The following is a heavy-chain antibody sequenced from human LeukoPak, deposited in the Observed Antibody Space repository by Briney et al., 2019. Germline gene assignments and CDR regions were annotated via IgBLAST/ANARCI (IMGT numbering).Heavy chain of an antibody. D-gene: IGHD2-2*01. CDR1: GGSISSGSYY. CDR3: ARSSIGVVVPAATHFDY. CDR2: IYTGGST. J-gene: IGHJ4*02. Sequence: SETLSLTCTVSGGSISSGSYYWSWIRQPAGKGLEWIGRIYTGGSTNYNPSLKSRVTISVDTSKNQFSLKLSSVTAADTAVYYCARSSIGVVVPAATHFDYWGQGTLVTVSS. V-gene: IGHV4-61*02.